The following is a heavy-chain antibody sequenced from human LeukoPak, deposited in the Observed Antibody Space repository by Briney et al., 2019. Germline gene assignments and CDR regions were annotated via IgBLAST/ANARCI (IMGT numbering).Heavy chain of an antibody. Sequence: GASVKVSCKASGYTFTSYDINWVRQATGQGLEWMGWMNPNSGNTGYAQKFQGRVTMTRNTSISTAYMELSSLRSEDTAVYYCARSYCTNGVCSYTFDYWGQGTLVTVSS. CDR1: GYTFTSYD. J-gene: IGHJ4*02. V-gene: IGHV1-8*01. D-gene: IGHD2-8*01. CDR3: ARSYCTNGVCSYTFDY. CDR2: MNPNSGNT.